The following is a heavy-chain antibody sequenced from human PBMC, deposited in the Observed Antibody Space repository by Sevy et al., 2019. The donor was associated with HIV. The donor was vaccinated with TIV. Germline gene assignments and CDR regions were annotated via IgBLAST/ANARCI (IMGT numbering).Heavy chain of an antibody. Sequence: GGSLRLSCAASGFTFSNYWMTWVRQAPGKGLEWVANIKVDGSEKYYVDSVKGRFTISRDNAKNSLYPQMNSLRAEDTAVYHCARDCSSTTCLWGLDVWGQGTTVTVSS. J-gene: IGHJ6*02. CDR1: GFTFSNYW. V-gene: IGHV3-7*03. D-gene: IGHD2-2*01. CDR2: IKVDGSEK. CDR3: ARDCSSTTCLWGLDV.